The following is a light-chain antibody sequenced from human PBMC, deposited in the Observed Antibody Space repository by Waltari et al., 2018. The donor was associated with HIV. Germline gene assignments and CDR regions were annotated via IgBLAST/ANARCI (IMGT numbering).Light chain of an antibody. J-gene: IGLJ2*01. V-gene: IGLV2-14*03. CDR3: SSYTSSSVV. Sequence: SALTQPASVSGSPGQSITISCTGTSRDVGGYNSVSWYQQHPGKAPKLMIYDVSNRPSGVSNRFSGSKSGNTASLTISGLQAEDEADYYCSSYTSSSVVFGGGTKLTVL. CDR2: DVS. CDR1: SRDVGGYNS.